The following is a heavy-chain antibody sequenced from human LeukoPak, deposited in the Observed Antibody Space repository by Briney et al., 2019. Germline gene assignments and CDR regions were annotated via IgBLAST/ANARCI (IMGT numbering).Heavy chain of an antibody. CDR3: ARLDAAAGTYLQFFY. V-gene: IGHV4-59*08. CDR1: GGSISNYY. Sequence: SETLSLTCTVSGGSISNYYWSWIRQSPEKGLEWIGYIHDSGSTNYNPSLKSRVTISVDTSKNQFSLKLSSVTAADTAVYYCARLDAAAGTYLQFFYWGQGTLVTVSS. CDR2: IHDSGST. J-gene: IGHJ4*02. D-gene: IGHD5-24*01.